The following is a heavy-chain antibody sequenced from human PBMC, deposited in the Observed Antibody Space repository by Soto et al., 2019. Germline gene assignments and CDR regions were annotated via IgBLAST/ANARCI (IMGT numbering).Heavy chain of an antibody. CDR1: GGSVSSGSYS. CDR3: PRDSGYCSGACCSRNYSGMDV. V-gene: IGHV4-61*01. J-gene: IGHJ6*02. D-gene: IGHD2-15*01. Sequence: PSETLSLTCTVSGGSVSSGSYSWSWIRQPPGKGLEWIGHIYYSGSTHYNPSLKTRVTISVDTSKNQVSLQLSSLTPADTAVSYCPRDSGYCSGACCSRNYSGMDVWGQGTTVTVSS. CDR2: IYYSGST.